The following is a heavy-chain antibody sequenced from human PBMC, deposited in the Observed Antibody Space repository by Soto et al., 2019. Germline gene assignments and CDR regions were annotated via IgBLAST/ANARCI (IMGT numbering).Heavy chain of an antibody. CDR1: GYSLTSYW. CDR3: ARHPPFDP. Sequence: LRLSCQAFGYSLTSYWISWVRQIPGKGLEWTGRIDPSDSYTNYSPSFQGHVTISVDRSIDTAYLQWSSLKASDTAIYYCARHPPFDPWGQGTLVTVSS. V-gene: IGHV5-10-1*01. J-gene: IGHJ5*02. CDR2: IDPSDSYT.